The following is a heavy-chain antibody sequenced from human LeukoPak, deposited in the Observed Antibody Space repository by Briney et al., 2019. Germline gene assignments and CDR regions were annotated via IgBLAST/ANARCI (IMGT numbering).Heavy chain of an antibody. J-gene: IGHJ5*02. CDR1: GGSISSGDYY. Sequence: SETLSLTCTVSGGSISSGDYYWSWIRQPPGKGLEWIGYIYCSGSTYYNPSLKSRVTISVDTSKNQFSLKLSSVTAADTAVYYCARTIFGVVIKSWFDPWDQGTLVTVSS. D-gene: IGHD3-3*01. V-gene: IGHV4-30-4*08. CDR2: IYCSGST. CDR3: ARTIFGVVIKSWFDP.